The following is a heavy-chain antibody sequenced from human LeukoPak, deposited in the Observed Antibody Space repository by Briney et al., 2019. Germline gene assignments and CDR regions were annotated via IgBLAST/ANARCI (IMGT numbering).Heavy chain of an antibody. J-gene: IGHJ3*02. D-gene: IGHD3-22*01. CDR2: INHNSGGT. Sequence: ASVKVSCKASGYTFTGYYMHWVRQAPGQGLEWMGWINHNSGGTNYAQKFQGRVTMARDTSISTAYMELSRLRSDDTAVYYCARLPPYDSSGYYYDDAFDIWGQGTMVTVSS. V-gene: IGHV1-2*02. CDR1: GYTFTGYY. CDR3: ARLPPYDSSGYYYDDAFDI.